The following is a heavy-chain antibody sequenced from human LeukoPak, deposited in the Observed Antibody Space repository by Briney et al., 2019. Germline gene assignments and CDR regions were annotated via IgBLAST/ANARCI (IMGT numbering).Heavy chain of an antibody. V-gene: IGHV3-48*01. CDR1: GFTFSSYS. J-gene: IGHJ4*02. CDR2: ISSSSSTI. CDR3: ARGQACSSTSCYGFDY. Sequence: GGSLRLSCAASGFTFSSYSMNWVRQAPGKGLEWVSYISSSSSTIYYADSVKGRFTISRDNAKNSLYLQMNSLRAEDTAVYYCARGQACSSTSCYGFDYWGQGTLVTVSP. D-gene: IGHD2-2*01.